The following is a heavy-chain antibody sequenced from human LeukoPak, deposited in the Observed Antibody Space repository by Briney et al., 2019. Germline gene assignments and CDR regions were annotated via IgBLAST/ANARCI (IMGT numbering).Heavy chain of an antibody. CDR1: GFTFGNYV. J-gene: IGHJ4*02. Sequence: GGSLRLSCAASGFTFGNYVLTWVRQAPGKGLEWVSTISGSGGNTFYPDSVKGRFTISRDSSRNTLFLQMSSLRAGDTAIYYCAKSRYGGYDFFDYWGQGALVTVSS. V-gene: IGHV3-23*01. D-gene: IGHD5-12*01. CDR2: ISGSGGNT. CDR3: AKSRYGGYDFFDY.